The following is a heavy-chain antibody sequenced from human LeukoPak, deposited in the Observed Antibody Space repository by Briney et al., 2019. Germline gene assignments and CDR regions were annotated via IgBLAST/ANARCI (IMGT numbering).Heavy chain of an antibody. CDR3: ARANMVRGVGSFFDRNWFDP. J-gene: IGHJ5*02. V-gene: IGHV4-34*01. D-gene: IGHD3-10*01. CDR2: INHSGST. CDR1: GGSFSGYY. Sequence: SETLSLTCAVYGGSFSGYYWSWIRQPPGKGLEWIGEINHSGSTNYNPSLKSQVTISVDTSKNQFSLKLSSVTAADTAVYYCARANMVRGVGSFFDRNWFDPWGQGTLVTVSS.